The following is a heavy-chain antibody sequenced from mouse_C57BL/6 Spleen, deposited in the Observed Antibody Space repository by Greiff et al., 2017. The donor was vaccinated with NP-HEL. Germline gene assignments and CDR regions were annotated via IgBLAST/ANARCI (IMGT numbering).Heavy chain of an antibody. D-gene: IGHD2-2*01. V-gene: IGHV1-61*01. J-gene: IGHJ3*01. CDR3: ARCGYDQGSWFAY. Sequence: QVQLQQPGAELARPGSSVKLSCKASGYTFTSYWMDWVKQRPGQGLEWIGNIYPSDSETHYNQKFKDKATLTVDKSSSTAYMQLSSLTSEDSAVYYCARCGYDQGSWFAYWGQGTLVTVSA. CDR1: GYTFTSYW. CDR2: IYPSDSET.